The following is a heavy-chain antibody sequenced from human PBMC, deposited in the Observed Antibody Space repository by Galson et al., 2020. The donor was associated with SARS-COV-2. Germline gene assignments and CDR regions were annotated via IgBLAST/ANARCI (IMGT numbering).Heavy chain of an antibody. V-gene: IGHV1-2*02. CDR1: GYTFTDYY. CDR2: INTITGGT. Sequence: ASVKVSCKASGYTFTDYYMHWVRQAPGQGLEWMGWINTITGGTNCAQKFQGRVTMTRDTSISTAYMELSRLRSDDTAVYYCARLRYYDILTGYAVDAWGQWIMVTVSS. D-gene: IGHD3-9*01. J-gene: IGHJ6*02. CDR3: ARLRYYDILTGYAVDA.